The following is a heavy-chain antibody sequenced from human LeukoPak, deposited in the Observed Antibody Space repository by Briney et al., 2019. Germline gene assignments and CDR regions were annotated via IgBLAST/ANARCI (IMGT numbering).Heavy chain of an antibody. CDR1: DFTFSSYA. CDR2: ISDNGVTT. V-gene: IGHV3-23*01. Sequence: GGSLRLSCAASDFTFSSYAMSWVRQAPGKGLEWVSAISDNGVTTYYADSVKGRFTISRDNSKNTLYLQMNSLRAEDTAVYYCAKGGMVITFPAFDIWGQGTMVTVSS. D-gene: IGHD3-22*01. J-gene: IGHJ3*02. CDR3: AKGGMVITFPAFDI.